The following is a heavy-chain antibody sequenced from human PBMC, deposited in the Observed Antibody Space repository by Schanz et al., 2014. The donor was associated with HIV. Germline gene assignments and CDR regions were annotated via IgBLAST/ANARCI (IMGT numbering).Heavy chain of an antibody. J-gene: IGHJ5*02. Sequence: QEQLQEWGPGLVKPSETLSLSCAVYGGSVRTTYYSWIRQPPGKGLEWVGYVSHMGSPNYNPFLKSRVTLSVDTSKNQLSLKVRSVTAADTAVYYCVRTRVVPAVTGHDFWFGPWGQGTLVTVSS. CDR1: GGSVRTTY. CDR3: VRTRVVPAVTGHDFWFGP. CDR2: VSHMGSP. V-gene: IGHV4-59*02. D-gene: IGHD2-2*01.